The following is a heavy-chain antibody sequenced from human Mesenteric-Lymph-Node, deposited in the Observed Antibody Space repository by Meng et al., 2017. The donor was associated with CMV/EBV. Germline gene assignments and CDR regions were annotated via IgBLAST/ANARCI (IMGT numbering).Heavy chain of an antibody. CDR1: GFTFSDYY. Sequence: GESLKISCAASGFTFSDYYMSWVRQAPGKGLEWVATIKEDGSEEYYVDSVKGRFTISRDNAKNSLYLQMNSLRVEDTAVYYCARGRFTSDYWGQGTLVTVSS. CDR3: ARGRFTSDY. D-gene: IGHD4-17*01. CDR2: IKEDGSEE. V-gene: IGHV3-7*01. J-gene: IGHJ4*02.